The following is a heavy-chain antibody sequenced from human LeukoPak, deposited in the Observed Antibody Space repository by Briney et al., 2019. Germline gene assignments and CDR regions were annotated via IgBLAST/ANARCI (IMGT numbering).Heavy chain of an antibody. J-gene: IGHJ5*02. V-gene: IGHV4-39*07. D-gene: IGHD2-2*01. CDR2: MYYSGST. CDR1: GGSISSRSYY. CDR3: ARENLGYCSSTSCHNWFDP. Sequence: SETLSLTCTVSGGSISSRSYYWGWIRQPPGKGLEWIGSMYYSGSTYYSPSLKSRVTISVDTSKNQFSLKLSSVTAADTAVYYCARENLGYCSSTSCHNWFDPWGQGTLVTVSS.